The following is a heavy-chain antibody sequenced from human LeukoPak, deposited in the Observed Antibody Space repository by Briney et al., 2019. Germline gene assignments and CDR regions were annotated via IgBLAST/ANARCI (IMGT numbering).Heavy chain of an antibody. CDR2: ISGSGGIA. Sequence: GGSLRLSCAASGFTFGNYAMTWVRQAPGKGLEWVSAISGSGGIAYYAESVKGRFTISRDNSKNMVYLQMHSLTAEDTAVYLCAKERIAAASDYYYGVDVWGQGTTVTVSS. D-gene: IGHD6-13*01. J-gene: IGHJ6*02. CDR1: GFTFGNYA. CDR3: AKERIAAASDYYYGVDV. V-gene: IGHV3-23*01.